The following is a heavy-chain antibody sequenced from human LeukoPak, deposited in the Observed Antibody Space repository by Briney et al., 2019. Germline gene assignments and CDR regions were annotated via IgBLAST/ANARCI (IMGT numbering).Heavy chain of an antibody. Sequence: SETLSPTCAVYGGSFSGYYWSWIRQPPGKGLEWIGEINHSGSTNYNPSLKSRVTISVDTSKNQFSLKLSSVTAADTAVYYCARGPRGRYFDWLLSTYFDYWGQGTLVTVSS. CDR2: INHSGST. V-gene: IGHV4-34*01. CDR1: GGSFSGYY. CDR3: ARGPRGRYFDWLLSTYFDY. J-gene: IGHJ4*02. D-gene: IGHD3-9*01.